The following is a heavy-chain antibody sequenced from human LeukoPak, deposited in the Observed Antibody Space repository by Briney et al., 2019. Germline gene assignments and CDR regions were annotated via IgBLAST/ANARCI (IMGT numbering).Heavy chain of an antibody. CDR2: IIPIFGTA. V-gene: IGHV1-69*13. J-gene: IGHJ1*01. D-gene: IGHD6-19*01. CDR3: ARILSSSWYEYFHH. CDR1: GYTFTDYY. Sequence: PGASVKVSCKASGYTFTDYYIHWLRQAPEQGLEWMGAIIPIFGTANYAQKFQGRVTITADESTSTAYMELSSLRSEDTAVYYCARILSSSWYEYFHHWGQGTLLSVSS.